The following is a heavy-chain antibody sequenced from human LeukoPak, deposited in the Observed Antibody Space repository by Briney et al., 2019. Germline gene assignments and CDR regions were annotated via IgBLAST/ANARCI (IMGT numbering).Heavy chain of an antibody. J-gene: IGHJ4*02. CDR3: ARRIFIAAAGNNFDY. CDR2: IYYSGST. D-gene: IGHD6-13*01. V-gene: IGHV4-39*01. CDR1: GGSISSSSHY. Sequence: SETLSLTCTVSGGSISSSSHYWGWIRQPPGKGLEWIGSIYYSGSTYYNPSLKSRVTISVDTSKNQFSLKLSSVTAADTAVYYCARRIFIAAAGNNFDYWGQGTLVTVSS.